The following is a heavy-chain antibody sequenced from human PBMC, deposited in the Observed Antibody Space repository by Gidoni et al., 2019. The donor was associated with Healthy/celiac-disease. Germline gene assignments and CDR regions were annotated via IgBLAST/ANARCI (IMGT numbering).Heavy chain of an antibody. CDR2: VRGSGGST. J-gene: IGHJ6*02. Sequence: EVQLLESGGGLVQPGGSLRLSCAASGFTFSSYAMSWVRQAPGKGLAWVSAVRGSGGSTSYADSVKGRFTISRDNSKNTLYLQMNSLRAEDTAVYYCAKSDSYPYYYYYGMDVWGQGTTVTVSS. CDR3: AKSDSYPYYYYYGMDV. V-gene: IGHV3-23*01. D-gene: IGHD2-21*02. CDR1: GFTFSSYA.